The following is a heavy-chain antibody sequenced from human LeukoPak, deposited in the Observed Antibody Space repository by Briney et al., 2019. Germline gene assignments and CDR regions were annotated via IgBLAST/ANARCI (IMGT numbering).Heavy chain of an antibody. CDR1: GFTVSSNY. CDR2: IYSGGST. Sequence: GGSLRLSCAASGFTVSSNYISWVRQAPGKGLEWVSVIYSGGSTYYAASVKGRFTISRDNSKNTLYLQMNSLRAEDTAVYYCAGSTSWYYYGMDVWGQGTTVTASS. J-gene: IGHJ6*01. V-gene: IGHV3-66*01. CDR3: AGSTSWYYYGMDV.